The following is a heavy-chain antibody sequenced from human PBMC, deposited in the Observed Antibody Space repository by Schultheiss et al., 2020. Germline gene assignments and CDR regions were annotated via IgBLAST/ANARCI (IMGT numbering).Heavy chain of an antibody. CDR1: GFTFSSYA. CDR3: ARDSGGSATGREIDP. J-gene: IGHJ5*02. V-gene: IGHV3-30*14. D-gene: IGHD1-14*01. Sequence: GGSLRLSCAASGFTFSSYAMSWVRQAPGKGLEWVAVISYDGSNKYYADSVKGRFTISRDNSKNTLYLQMSSLRAEDTAVYYCARDSGGSATGREIDPWGQGTLVTVSS. CDR2: ISYDGSNK.